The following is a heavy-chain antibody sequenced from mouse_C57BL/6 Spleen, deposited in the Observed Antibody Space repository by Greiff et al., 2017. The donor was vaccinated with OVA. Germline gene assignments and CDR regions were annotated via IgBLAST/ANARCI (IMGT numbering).Heavy chain of an antibody. V-gene: IGHV1-15*01. CDR2: IDPDTGGT. J-gene: IGHJ3*01. CDR1: GYTFTDYE. CDR3: TRIYDYDGGFAY. Sequence: QVQLQQSGAELVRPGASVTLSCKASGYTFTDYEMHWVKQTPVHGLEWIGAIDPDTGGTAYNQKFKGKAILTADKSSSTAYMELRSVTSEDSAVYYCTRIYDYDGGFAYWGQGTLVTVSA. D-gene: IGHD2-4*01.